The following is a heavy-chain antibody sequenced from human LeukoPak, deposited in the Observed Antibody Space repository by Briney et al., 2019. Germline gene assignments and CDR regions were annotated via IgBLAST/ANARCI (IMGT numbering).Heavy chain of an antibody. J-gene: IGHJ4*02. D-gene: IGHD3-3*01. CDR3: ARHYDLWSGYNY. V-gene: IGHV4/OR15-8*02. Sequence: VRQSPGKGLEWIGEIYHTGSVNYNLSLESRVTISRDRSKNQFSLMLRSVTAADTAVYYCARHYDLWSGYNYWGQGLLVTVSS. CDR2: IYHTGSV.